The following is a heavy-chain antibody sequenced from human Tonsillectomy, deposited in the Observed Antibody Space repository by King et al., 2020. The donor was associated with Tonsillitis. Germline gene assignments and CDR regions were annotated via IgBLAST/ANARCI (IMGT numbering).Heavy chain of an antibody. Sequence: QLVQSGGGVVQPGRSLRLVCAASQLTVRGYGMHWVRQAPGKGLEWVAVISHDGSETHYADSVKGRFTISRDNSKNTQYLQMNSLRVEDTAVYFCARDAGWQGYGDYWGQGTLVIVSS. V-gene: IGHV3-30*03. D-gene: IGHD5-12*01. CDR1: QLTVRGYG. CDR2: ISHDGSET. CDR3: ARDAGWQGYGDY. J-gene: IGHJ4*02.